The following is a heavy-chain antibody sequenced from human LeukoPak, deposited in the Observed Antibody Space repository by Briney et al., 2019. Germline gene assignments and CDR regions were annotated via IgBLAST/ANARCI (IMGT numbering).Heavy chain of an antibody. D-gene: IGHD6-19*01. CDR2: IIPIFGTA. V-gene: IGHV1-69*05. CDR1: GGTFSSYA. CDR3: ARGASGWSPSDY. J-gene: IGHJ4*02. Sequence: ASVKVSCKASGGTFSSYAISWVRQAPGQGLEWMGGIIPIFGTANYAQKFQGRVTITRDTSASTAYMELSSLRSEDTAVYYCARGASGWSPSDYWGQGTLVTVSS.